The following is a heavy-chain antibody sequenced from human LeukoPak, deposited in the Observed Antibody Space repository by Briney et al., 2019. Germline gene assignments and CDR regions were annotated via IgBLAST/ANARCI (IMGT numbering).Heavy chain of an antibody. Sequence: GGSLRLSCAASGFTFSSYSMNWVRQAPGKGLEWVSSISGSSSSIYYADSVKGRFTISRDNAKNTLYLQMNSLRAEDTAVYYCSKVTSGAGSGGADFDYWGQGTLVTVSS. V-gene: IGHV3-21*01. CDR1: GFTFSSYS. D-gene: IGHD6-25*01. J-gene: IGHJ4*02. CDR3: SKVTSGAGSGGADFDY. CDR2: ISGSSSSI.